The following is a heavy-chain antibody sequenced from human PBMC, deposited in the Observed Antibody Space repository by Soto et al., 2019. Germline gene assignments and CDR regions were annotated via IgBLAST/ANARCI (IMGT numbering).Heavy chain of an antibody. CDR2: ISGSGGST. CDR1: GFTFSNYA. V-gene: IGHV3-23*01. J-gene: IGHJ4*02. D-gene: IGHD6-13*01. Sequence: EVQLLESGGGLVQPGGSLRLSCAASGFTFSNYAMSWVRQAPGKGLEWVSAISGSGGSTYYADSVKGRFTISRDNSKNTLYLQMDSLRAEDTAVYYCAKDLTWIIADSDYWGQGTLVTVSS. CDR3: AKDLTWIIADSDY.